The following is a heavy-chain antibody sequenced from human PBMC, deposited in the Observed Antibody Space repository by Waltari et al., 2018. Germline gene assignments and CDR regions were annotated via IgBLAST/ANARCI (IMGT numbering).Heavy chain of an antibody. CDR3: ARGSLGQFWSGPLDY. Sequence: QVQLQESGPGLVKPSQTLSLTCTVSGGSISSGSYYWCWIRQPAGKGLEWIGRSYTSGSTNYNPSLKSRVTISVDTSKNQFSLKLSSVTAADTAVYYCARGSLGQFWSGPLDYWGQGTLVTVSS. CDR1: GGSISSGSYY. D-gene: IGHD3-3*01. V-gene: IGHV4-61*02. CDR2: SYTSGST. J-gene: IGHJ4*02.